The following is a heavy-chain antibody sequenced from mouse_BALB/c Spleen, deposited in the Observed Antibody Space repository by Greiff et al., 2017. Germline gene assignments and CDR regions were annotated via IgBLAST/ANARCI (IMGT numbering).Heavy chain of an antibody. CDR2: ISTYYGDA. D-gene: IGHD2-3*01. CDR1: GYTFTDYA. V-gene: IGHV1S137*01. CDR3: ARGREGYDGYYDWYFDV. J-gene: IGHJ1*01. Sequence: VQLQQSGAELVRPGVSVKISCKGSGYTFTDYAMHWVKQSHAKSLEWIGVISTYYGDASYNQKFKGKATMTVDKSSSTAYMELARLTSEDSAIYYCARGREGYDGYYDWYFDVWGAGTTVTVSS.